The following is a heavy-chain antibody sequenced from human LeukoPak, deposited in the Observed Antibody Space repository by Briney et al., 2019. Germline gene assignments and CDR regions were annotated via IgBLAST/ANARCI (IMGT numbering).Heavy chain of an antibody. D-gene: IGHD3-10*01. J-gene: IGHJ6*02. CDR3: ARDLGADYYGSGSYYNYYGMDV. Sequence: ASVKVSCTASGYTFTSYGISWVRQAPGQGLEWMGWISAYNGNTNYAQKLQGRVTMTTDTSTSTAYMELRSLRSDDTAVYYCARDLGADYYGSGSYYNYYGMDVWGQGTTVTVSS. CDR2: ISAYNGNT. V-gene: IGHV1-18*01. CDR1: GYTFTSYG.